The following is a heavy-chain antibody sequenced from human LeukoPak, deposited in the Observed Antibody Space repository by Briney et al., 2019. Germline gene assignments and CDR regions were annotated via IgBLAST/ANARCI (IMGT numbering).Heavy chain of an antibody. V-gene: IGHV4-34*01. CDR2: INHSGST. J-gene: IGHJ5*02. D-gene: IGHD6-13*01. Sequence: NPGGSLRLSCAASGFTFSSYWMSWVRQAPGKGLEWIGEINHSGSTNYNPSLKSRVTISVDTSKNQFSLKLSSVTAADTAVYYCARLTQQLVKNWFDPWGQGTLVTVSS. CDR1: GFTFSSYW. CDR3: ARLTQQLVKNWFDP.